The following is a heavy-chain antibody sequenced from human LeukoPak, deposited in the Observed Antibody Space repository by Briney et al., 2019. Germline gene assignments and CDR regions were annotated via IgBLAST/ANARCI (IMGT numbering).Heavy chain of an antibody. CDR3: ARRGAATEDYYYYGMDV. Sequence: GGSLRLSCAASGFTFSSYSMNWVRQAPGKGLEWVSSISSSSSYIYYADSVKGRFTISRDNAKNSLYLQMNSLRAEDTAVYYCARRGAATEDYYYYGMDVWGQGTTVTVSS. CDR2: ISSSSSYI. D-gene: IGHD1-26*01. CDR1: GFTFSSYS. J-gene: IGHJ6*02. V-gene: IGHV3-21*01.